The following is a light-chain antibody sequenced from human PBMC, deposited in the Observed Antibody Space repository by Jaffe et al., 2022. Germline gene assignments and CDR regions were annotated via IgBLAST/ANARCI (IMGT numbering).Light chain of an antibody. V-gene: IGLV1-36*01. CDR3: AAWDDRLNGVV. J-gene: IGLJ2*01. CDR2: YDD. CDR1: SSNIGNNA. Sequence: QSALTQPPSVSEAPRQRVTISCSGSSSNIGNNAVNWYRQLPGKAPKLLIYYDDLLPSGVSDRFSGSKSGTSASLAISGLQSEDEADYYCAAWDDRLNGVVFGGGTKLTVL.